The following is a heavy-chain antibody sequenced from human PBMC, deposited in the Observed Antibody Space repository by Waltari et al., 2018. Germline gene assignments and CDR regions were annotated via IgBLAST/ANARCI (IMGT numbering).Heavy chain of an antibody. V-gene: IGHV3-21*01. CDR3: ARIGPPYYFDY. CDR2: ISSSSSYI. Sequence: EVQLVESGGGLVKPGGSLRLSCAASGFTFSSYSMNWVRQAPGKGLEWVSSISSSSSYIYYADSVKGRFTISRDNSKNTLYLQMNSLRAEDTAVYYCARIGPPYYFDYWGQGTLVTVSS. CDR1: GFTFSSYS. J-gene: IGHJ4*02.